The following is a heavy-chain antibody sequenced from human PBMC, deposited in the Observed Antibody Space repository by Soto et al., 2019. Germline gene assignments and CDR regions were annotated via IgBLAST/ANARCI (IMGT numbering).Heavy chain of an antibody. D-gene: IGHD1-26*01. CDR3: GRVLRGSYGFYFAY. CDR1: GFTFSSYD. CDR2: IWYDGSNK. J-gene: IGHJ4*02. V-gene: IGHV3-33*01. Sequence: PGGSLRLSCAASGFTFSSYDMHWVRQAPGKGLEWVAVIWYDGSNKYYADSVKGRFTISRDNSKNTLYLQMNSLRAEDTAVYYCGRVLRGSYGFYFAYWGQGTLVTVSS.